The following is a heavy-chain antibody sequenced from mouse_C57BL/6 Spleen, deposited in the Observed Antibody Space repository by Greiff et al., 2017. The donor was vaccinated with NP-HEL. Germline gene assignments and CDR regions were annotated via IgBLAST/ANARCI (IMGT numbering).Heavy chain of an antibody. J-gene: IGHJ4*01. Sequence: VQLQQSGAELARPGASVKMSCKASGYTFTSYTMHWVKQRPGQGLEWIGYINPSSGYTKYNQKFKDKATLTADKSSSTAYMQLSSLTSEDSAVYYCAREGYDYNAMDYWGQGTSVTVSS. D-gene: IGHD2-4*01. CDR1: GYTFTSYT. CDR3: AREGYDYNAMDY. V-gene: IGHV1-4*01. CDR2: INPSSGYT.